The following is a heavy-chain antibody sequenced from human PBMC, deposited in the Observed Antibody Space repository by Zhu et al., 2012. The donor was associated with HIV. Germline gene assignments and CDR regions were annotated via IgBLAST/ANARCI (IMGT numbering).Heavy chain of an antibody. Sequence: VQLQESGPGLVKPAETLSLTCTVSGGSITNYYWTWVRQSPGKGLEWIGYIYYTGSTNYNPSLKSRVTMSLDTSNNRFSLRLSSVTAADTAVYFCARNSGSGRTDFDNWGQGTLVTVSS. CDR3: ARNSGSGRTDFDN. D-gene: IGHD3-10*01. CDR2: IYYTGST. V-gene: IGHV4-59*01. CDR1: GGSITNYY. J-gene: IGHJ4*02.